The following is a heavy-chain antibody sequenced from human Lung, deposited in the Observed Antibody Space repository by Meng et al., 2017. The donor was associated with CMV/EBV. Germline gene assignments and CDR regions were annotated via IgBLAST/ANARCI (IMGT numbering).Heavy chain of an antibody. CDR3: ARDKVRYYDFWSGYGGMDV. J-gene: IGHJ6*02. CDR1: GFTFSSYW. CDR2: INSDGSST. Sequence: GGSLRLXCAASGFTFSSYWMHWVRQAPGKGLVWVSRINSDGSSTSYADSVKGRFTISRDNAKNTLYLQMNSLRAEDTAVYYCARDKVRYYDFWSGYGGMDVXGHGXTVTVSS. V-gene: IGHV3-74*01. D-gene: IGHD3-3*01.